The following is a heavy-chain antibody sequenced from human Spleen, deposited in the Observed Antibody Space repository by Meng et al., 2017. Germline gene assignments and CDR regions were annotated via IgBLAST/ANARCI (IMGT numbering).Heavy chain of an antibody. CDR1: GGSFGGYN. CDR2: INHSGST. J-gene: IGHJ4*02. V-gene: IGHV4-34*02. D-gene: IGHD4-11*01. Sequence: QVPSPQWGAGLLKPSETLSLACDVDGGSFGGYNWSWIRQPPGKGLEWSGEINHSGSTHYNPSLESRATISVDTSQNNLSLKLSSVTAADSAVYYCARGPTTMAHDFDYWGQGTLVTVSS. CDR3: ARGPTTMAHDFDY.